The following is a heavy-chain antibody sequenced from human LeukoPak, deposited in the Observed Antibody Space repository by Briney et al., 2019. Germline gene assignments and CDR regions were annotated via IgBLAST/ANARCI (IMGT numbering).Heavy chain of an antibody. CDR1: GFTFSSYA. Sequence: QSGGSLRLSCAASGFTFSSYAMSWVRQAPGKGLEWVSAISGSGGSTYYADSVKGRFTISRDNSKNTLYLQMNSPRAEDTAVYYCAKDIVVVPAATDAFDIWGQGTMVTVSS. V-gene: IGHV3-23*01. D-gene: IGHD2-2*01. CDR3: AKDIVVVPAATDAFDI. CDR2: ISGSGGST. J-gene: IGHJ3*02.